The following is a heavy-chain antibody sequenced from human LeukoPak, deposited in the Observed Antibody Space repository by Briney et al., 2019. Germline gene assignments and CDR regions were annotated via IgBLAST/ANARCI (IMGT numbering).Heavy chain of an antibody. CDR1: EFTFSSYA. D-gene: IGHD3-3*02. V-gene: IGHV3-30-3*01. J-gene: IGHJ3*02. Sequence: PGGSLRLSCAASEFTFSSYAMHWVRQAPGKGLEWVAVISYDGSNKYYADSVKGRFTISRDNSKNTLYLQMNSLRAEDTAVYYCARDLAGLGNAFDIWGQGTMVTVSS. CDR2: ISYDGSNK. CDR3: ARDLAGLGNAFDI.